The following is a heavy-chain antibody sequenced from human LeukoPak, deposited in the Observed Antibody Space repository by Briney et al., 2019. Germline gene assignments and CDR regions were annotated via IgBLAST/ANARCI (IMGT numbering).Heavy chain of an antibody. CDR2: IYYSGST. D-gene: IGHD3-22*01. CDR3: ARDSGGYYPNFDY. CDR1: GGSISSYY. Sequence: SETLSLTCTVSGGSISSYYWSWIRQPPGKGLEWIGYIYYSGSTNYNPSLKSRVTISVDTSKNQFSLKLSSVTAADTAVYYCARDSGGYYPNFDYWGQGTLVTVSS. V-gene: IGHV4-59*01. J-gene: IGHJ4*02.